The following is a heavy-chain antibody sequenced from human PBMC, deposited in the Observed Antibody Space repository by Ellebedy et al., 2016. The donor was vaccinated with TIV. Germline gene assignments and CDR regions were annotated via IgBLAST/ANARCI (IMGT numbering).Heavy chain of an antibody. CDR3: AKDESMDY. V-gene: IGHV3-9*01. Sequence: GGSLRLXCVASGFNFDDYAMHWVRQAPGKGLEWVSVISWNSDSIGYADSVKGRFTISRDNAKNSLYLQMNSLRTEDTALYYCAKDESMDYWGQGTLVTVSP. CDR1: GFNFDDYA. CDR2: ISWNSDSI. J-gene: IGHJ4*02.